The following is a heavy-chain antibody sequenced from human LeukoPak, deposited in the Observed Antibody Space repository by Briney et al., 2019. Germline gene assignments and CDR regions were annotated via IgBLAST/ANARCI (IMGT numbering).Heavy chain of an antibody. CDR2: INPSGGST. V-gene: IGHV1-46*01. CDR1: GYTFTSYY. CDR3: ARSRILATNWFDP. Sequence: ASVKVSCKASGYTFTSYYMHWVRQAPGQGLEGMGIINPSGGSTSYAQKFQGRVTITRDMSTSTVYMELSSLRSEDTAVYYCARSRILATNWFDPWGQGTLVTVSS. J-gene: IGHJ5*02. D-gene: IGHD5-12*01.